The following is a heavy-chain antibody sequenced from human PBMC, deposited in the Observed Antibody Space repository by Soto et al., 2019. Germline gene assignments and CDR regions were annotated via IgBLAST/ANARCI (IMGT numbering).Heavy chain of an antibody. CDR3: ARQSRSGGSCSEVDY. D-gene: IGHD2-15*01. CDR2: IYYSGST. V-gene: IGHV4-39*01. CDR1: GGSISSSSYY. J-gene: IGHJ4*02. Sequence: QLQLQESGPGLVKPSETLSLTCTISGGSISSSSYYWGWIRQPPGKGLEWIGSIYYSGSTYYNPSLKSRVTISVDTSKNQFSLKLSSVTAADTAVYYCARQSRSGGSCSEVDYWGQGTLVTVSS.